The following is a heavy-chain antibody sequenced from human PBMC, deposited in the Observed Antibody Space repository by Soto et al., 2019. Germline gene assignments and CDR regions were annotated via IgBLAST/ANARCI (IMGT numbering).Heavy chain of an antibody. D-gene: IGHD4-17*01. V-gene: IGHV3-74*01. CDR2: INSDGSTT. CDR3: ASAKIGDYFQVY. J-gene: IGHJ4*02. CDR1: GFTFSGYW. Sequence: GGSLRLSCAVSGFTFSGYWMHWVRHAPGKGLVWVSRINSDGSTTNYADSVKGRFTISRDNAKDTLYLQMDSLRAEDTAVYYCASAKIGDYFQVYWGQGTLVTVSS.